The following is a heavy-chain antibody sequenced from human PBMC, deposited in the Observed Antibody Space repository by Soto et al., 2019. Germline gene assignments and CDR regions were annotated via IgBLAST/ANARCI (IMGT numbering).Heavy chain of an antibody. CDR2: IYWDDDK. CDR3: AHGSGWLSDY. D-gene: IGHD6-19*01. Sequence: QITLKESGPTLVKPTQTLTLTCTFSGFSLSSPAVGVNWIRQPPGKALEWLALIYWDDDKQYSPSLRSRLTITKETSKNQVGLTMTNVDPVDTATYYCAHGSGWLSDYWGQGTLVTVSS. J-gene: IGHJ4*02. V-gene: IGHV2-5*02. CDR1: GFSLSSPAVG.